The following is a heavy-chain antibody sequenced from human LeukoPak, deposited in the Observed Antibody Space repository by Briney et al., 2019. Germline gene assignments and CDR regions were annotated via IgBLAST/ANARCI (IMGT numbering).Heavy chain of an antibody. CDR1: GYTVTGYY. J-gene: IGHJ4*02. D-gene: IGHD2-2*02. CDR3: ARTNLYCSSTSCYMDFDY. V-gene: IGHV1-8*02. Sequence: ASGKVSCKASGYTVTGYYMHWGRQATGQGVEWRGGMNPNSGNTGYAQKFQGRVTMTRNTSISTAYMELSSLRSDDTAVYYCARTNLYCSSTSCYMDFDYWGQGTLVTVSS. CDR2: MNPNSGNT.